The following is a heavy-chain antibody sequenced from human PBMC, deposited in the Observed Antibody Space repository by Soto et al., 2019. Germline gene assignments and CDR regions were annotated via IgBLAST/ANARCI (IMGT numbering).Heavy chain of an antibody. CDR2: IKQDGSEE. CDR3: SRWAKDSSGYYLDY. V-gene: IGHV3-7*03. J-gene: IGHJ4*02. Sequence: VQLVESGGGVVQPGRSLRLSCAASGFTFSSYGMHWVRQAPGKGLEWVANIKQDGSEEYYADSVKGRFTISRDNAKNSLYLQMNTLRAEDTAVYYCSRWAKDSSGYYLDYWGQGTLVTVSS. CDR1: GFTFSSYG. D-gene: IGHD3-22*01.